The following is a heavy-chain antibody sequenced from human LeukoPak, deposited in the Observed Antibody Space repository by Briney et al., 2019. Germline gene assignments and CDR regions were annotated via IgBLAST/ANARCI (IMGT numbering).Heavy chain of an antibody. V-gene: IGHV3-7*01. Sequence: GGSLRLSCAASGFTLSSNHMSWVRQAPGKGLEWVANVKQDGSEKYYVDSVKGRFTISRDNAKNSLYLQMNSLRAEDTAVYYCTKDPGLLGIYGMDVWGQGTTVTVSS. CDR1: GFTLSSNH. J-gene: IGHJ6*02. D-gene: IGHD3/OR15-3a*01. CDR3: TKDPGLLGIYGMDV. CDR2: VKQDGSEK.